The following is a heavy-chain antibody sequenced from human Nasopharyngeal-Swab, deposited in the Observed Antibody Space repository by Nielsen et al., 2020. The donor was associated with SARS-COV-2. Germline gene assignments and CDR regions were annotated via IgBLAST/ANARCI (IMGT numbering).Heavy chain of an antibody. CDR2: ISVYSGNT. V-gene: IGHV1-18*01. Sequence: ASVKVSCKASGYSDTSYGVSWVRQAPGQGLEWMGWISVYSGNTKYAQKLQGRVTMTTDTSTSTAYMELRSLRSDDTAVYYCARGGPVAFDYWGQGSLVIVSS. CDR1: GYSDTSYG. D-gene: IGHD6-19*01. J-gene: IGHJ4*02. CDR3: ARGGPVAFDY.